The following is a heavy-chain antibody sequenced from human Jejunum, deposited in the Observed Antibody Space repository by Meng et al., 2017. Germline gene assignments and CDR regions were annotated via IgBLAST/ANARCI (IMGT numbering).Heavy chain of an antibody. D-gene: IGHD3-10*01. CDR2: IRAKSFGGRT. V-gene: IGHV3-49*03. CDR3: GREKGTITKLRGDVDY. J-gene: IGHJ4*02. CDR1: GFTFGDYA. Sequence: GESLKISCTTSGFTFGDYAMAWFRQAPGKGLEWVGFIRAKSFGGRTEYAASVKGRFTISRDDSKSSVYLQMNSLKTEDTAVYYCGREKGTITKLRGDVDYWGQGTLVTVSS.